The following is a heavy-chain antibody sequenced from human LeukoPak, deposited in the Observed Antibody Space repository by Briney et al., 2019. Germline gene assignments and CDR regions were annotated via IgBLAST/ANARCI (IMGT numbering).Heavy chain of an antibody. J-gene: IGHJ5*02. V-gene: IGHV4-59*01. Sequence: SETLSLTCTVSGGSISSYYWSWIRQPPGKGLEWIGYIYYSGSTNYNPSLKSRVTISVDTSKNQFSLKLSSVTAADTAVYYCARAGGGSSSRFDPWGQGPWSPSPQ. CDR1: GGSISSYY. D-gene: IGHD6-6*01. CDR2: IYYSGST. CDR3: ARAGGGSSSRFDP.